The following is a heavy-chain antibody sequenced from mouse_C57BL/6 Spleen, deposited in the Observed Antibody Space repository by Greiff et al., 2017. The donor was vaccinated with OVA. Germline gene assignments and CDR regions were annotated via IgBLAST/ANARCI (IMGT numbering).Heavy chain of an antibody. J-gene: IGHJ4*01. Sequence: EVQRVESGGGLVKPGGSLKLSCAASGFTFSDYGMHWVRQAPEKGLEWVAYISSGSSTIYYADTVKGRSTISRDNAKNTMFLQMTSLRSEDTAMEYCAVFITTVEAMDYWGQGTSVTVSS. CDR3: AVFITTVEAMDY. V-gene: IGHV5-17*01. CDR2: ISSGSSTI. D-gene: IGHD1-1*01. CDR1: GFTFSDYG.